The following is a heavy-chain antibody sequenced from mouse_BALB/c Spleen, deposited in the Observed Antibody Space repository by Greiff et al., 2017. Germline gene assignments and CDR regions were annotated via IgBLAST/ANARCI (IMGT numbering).Heavy chain of an antibody. D-gene: IGHD2-1*01. V-gene: IGHV1-7*01. Sequence: QVQLQQSGAELAKPGASVKMSCKASGYTFTSYWMHWVKQRPGQGLEWIGYNNPSTGYTEYNQKFKDKATLTADKSSSTAYMQLSSLTSEDSAVYYCANYGNYGFAYWGQGTLVTVSA. CDR2: NNPSTGYT. CDR1: GYTFTSYW. J-gene: IGHJ3*01. CDR3: ANYGNYGFAY.